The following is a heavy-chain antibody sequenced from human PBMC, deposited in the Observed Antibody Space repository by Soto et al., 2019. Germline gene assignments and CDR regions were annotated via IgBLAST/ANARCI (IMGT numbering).Heavy chain of an antibody. V-gene: IGHV4-39*01. CDR3: ARPFNSYSSGWYWGAFDY. CDR2: IYYSGST. CDR1: GGSISSSSYY. J-gene: IGHJ4*02. D-gene: IGHD6-19*01. Sequence: PSETLSLTCTVSGGSISSSSYYWGWIRQPPGKGLEWIGSIYYSGSTYYNPSLKSRVTISVDTSKNQFSLKLSSVTAADTAVYYCARPFNSYSSGWYWGAFDYWGQETLVTVSS.